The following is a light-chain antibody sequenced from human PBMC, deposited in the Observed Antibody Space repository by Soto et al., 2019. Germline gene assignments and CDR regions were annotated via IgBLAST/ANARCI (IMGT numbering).Light chain of an antibody. CDR1: SSNIGNNY. V-gene: IGLV1-51*01. CDR3: ATWDYSLTGEV. J-gene: IGLJ2*01. CDR2: DNN. Sequence: QSVLTQPPSVSAAPGQKVTISCSGSSSNIGNNYVSWYQQLPGTAPKLLIYDNNKRPSGIPDRFSSSKSGTSGTLDITGLQTGDEADYYCATWDYSLTGEVFGGGTKLTVL.